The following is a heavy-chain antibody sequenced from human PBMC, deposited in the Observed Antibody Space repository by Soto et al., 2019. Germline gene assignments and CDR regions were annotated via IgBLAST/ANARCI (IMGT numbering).Heavy chain of an antibody. Sequence: PSETLSLTCAVYGGSFSGYYWSWIRQPPGKGLEWIGEINHSGSTNYNPSLKSRVTISVDTSKNQFSLKLSSVTAADTAVYYCARGGGIAVAGNWFDPWGQGTLVTVS. CDR1: GGSFSGYY. V-gene: IGHV4-34*01. CDR2: INHSGST. J-gene: IGHJ5*02. CDR3: ARGGGIAVAGNWFDP. D-gene: IGHD6-19*01.